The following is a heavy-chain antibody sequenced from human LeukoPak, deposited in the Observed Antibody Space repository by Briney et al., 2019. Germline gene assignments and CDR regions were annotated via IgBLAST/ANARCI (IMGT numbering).Heavy chain of an antibody. J-gene: IGHJ4*02. CDR1: GGTFSSYA. Sequence: SVKVSCKASGGTFSSYAISWVRQAPGQGLEWMGGIIPIFGTANYAQKFQGRVTITADESTSTAYMELSSLRSEDTAVYYCARGEHVEMATYYFDYWGQGTLVTVSS. CDR3: ARGEHVEMATYYFDY. D-gene: IGHD5-24*01. V-gene: IGHV1-69*13. CDR2: IIPIFGTA.